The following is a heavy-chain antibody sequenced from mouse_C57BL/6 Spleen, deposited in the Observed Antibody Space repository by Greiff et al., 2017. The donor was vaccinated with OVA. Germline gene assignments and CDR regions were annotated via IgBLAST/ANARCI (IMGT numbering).Heavy chain of an antibody. Sequence: VQLKQSGPELVKPGASVKIPCKASGYTFTDYNMDWVKQSHGKSLEWIGDINPNNGGTIYNQKFKGKATLTVDKSSSTAYMELRSLTSEDTAVYYCARRHYGSSYWYFDVWGTGTTVTVSS. J-gene: IGHJ1*03. CDR3: ARRHYGSSYWYFDV. CDR2: INPNNGGT. D-gene: IGHD1-1*01. V-gene: IGHV1-18*01. CDR1: GYTFTDYN.